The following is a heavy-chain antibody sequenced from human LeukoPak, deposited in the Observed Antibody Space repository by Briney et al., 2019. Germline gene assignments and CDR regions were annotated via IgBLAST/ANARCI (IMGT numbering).Heavy chain of an antibody. CDR2: IYHSGST. CDR1: GYSISSGYY. CDR3: ARVIYDSSGYYYYYYGMDV. V-gene: IGHV4-38-2*02. Sequence: SETLSLTCTVSGYSISSGYYWGWIRQPPGKGLEWIGSIYHSGSTYYNPSLKSRVTISVDTSKNQFSLKLSSVTAADTAVYYCARVIYDSSGYYYYYYGMDVWGQGTTVTVSS. D-gene: IGHD3-22*01. J-gene: IGHJ6*02.